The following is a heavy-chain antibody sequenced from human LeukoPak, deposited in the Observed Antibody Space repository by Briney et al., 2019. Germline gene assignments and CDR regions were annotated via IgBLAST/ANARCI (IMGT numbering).Heavy chain of an antibody. D-gene: IGHD3-22*01. Sequence: GGPLRLSCAASGFTFSRYRMSWVRQAPGKGLERVANIKEDGNQKNYVDSVKGRFTISRDNAKNSLYLQMNSLRAEDTAVYYCARGSDYYDSSGYGYSHYWGQGTLVTVSS. CDR2: IKEDGNQK. CDR1: GFTFSRYR. V-gene: IGHV3-7*01. CDR3: ARGSDYYDSSGYGYSHY. J-gene: IGHJ4*02.